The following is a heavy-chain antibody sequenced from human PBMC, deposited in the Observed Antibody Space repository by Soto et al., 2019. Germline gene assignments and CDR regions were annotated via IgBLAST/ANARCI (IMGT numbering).Heavy chain of an antibody. Sequence: EVQLLESGGDLVQPGGSLRLSCATSRFTFSSYAMSWVRQAPGKGLEWVSAISGSGGSTYYADSVKGRFTISRDISKNTLFLQMNSLRAEDTAVYYCAKDLTYCSGGTCYHGFDYWGQGTPVTVSS. D-gene: IGHD2-15*01. CDR1: RFTFSSYA. CDR2: ISGSGGST. J-gene: IGHJ4*02. V-gene: IGHV3-23*01. CDR3: AKDLTYCSGGTCYHGFDY.